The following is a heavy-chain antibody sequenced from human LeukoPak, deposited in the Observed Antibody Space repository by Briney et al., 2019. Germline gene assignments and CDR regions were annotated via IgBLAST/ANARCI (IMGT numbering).Heavy chain of an antibody. D-gene: IGHD1-14*01. V-gene: IGHV4-59*11. Sequence: SETLSLTCTVSGGSISSHYWSWIRQPPGKGLEWIGYIYYSGSTNYNPSLKSRVTISVDTSKNQFSLKLSSVTAADTAVYYCARTNRMLLGGNWFDPWGQGTLITVSS. J-gene: IGHJ5*02. CDR1: GGSISSHY. CDR2: IYYSGST. CDR3: ARTNRMLLGGNWFDP.